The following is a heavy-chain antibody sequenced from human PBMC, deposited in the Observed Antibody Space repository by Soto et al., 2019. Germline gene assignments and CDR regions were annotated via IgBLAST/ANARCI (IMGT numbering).Heavy chain of an antibody. J-gene: IGHJ5*02. CDR2: INPNSGGT. Sequence: ASVKVSCKASGYTFSDYYIHWVRQAPGQGLEWMGWINPNSGGTKYAPKFQGGVTMTRDTSITTAYMELSSLRAEDTAVYYCARDLSGSYYGEQMNWFDPWGQGTLVTVSS. CDR3: ARDLSGSYYGEQMNWFDP. D-gene: IGHD1-26*01. CDR1: GYTFSDYY. V-gene: IGHV1-2*02.